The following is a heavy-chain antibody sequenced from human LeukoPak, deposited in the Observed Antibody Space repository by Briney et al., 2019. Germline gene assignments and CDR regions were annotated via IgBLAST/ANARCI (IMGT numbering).Heavy chain of an antibody. Sequence: GGSLRLSCAASGFTFRIYALSWVRQAPGEGLEWVSGISGSGGTTFYVDSVKGRFTISRDNSRNRLYLQMSSLRAEDTAVYFCARGAGRTYYYDGSSYYPFDFWGQGTLVTVSS. CDR2: ISGSGGTT. CDR1: GFTFRIYA. V-gene: IGHV3-23*01. CDR3: ARGAGRTYYYDGSSYYPFDF. D-gene: IGHD3-22*01. J-gene: IGHJ4*02.